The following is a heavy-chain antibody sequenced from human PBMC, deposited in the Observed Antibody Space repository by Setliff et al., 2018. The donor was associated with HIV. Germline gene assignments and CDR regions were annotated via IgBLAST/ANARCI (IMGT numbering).Heavy chain of an antibody. J-gene: IGHJ3*02. D-gene: IGHD5-12*01. Sequence: GGSLRLSCAASELTFSNYAMTWVRQAPGKGLEWVSSLSGSGGSTYYADSVKGRFTISRDNAKNSMDLQMNSLRVEDTAVYYCARDSLVAAMGASAFDIWGHGTMVTVSS. CDR2: LSGSGGST. CDR3: ARDSLVAAMGASAFDI. CDR1: ELTFSNYA. V-gene: IGHV3-23*01.